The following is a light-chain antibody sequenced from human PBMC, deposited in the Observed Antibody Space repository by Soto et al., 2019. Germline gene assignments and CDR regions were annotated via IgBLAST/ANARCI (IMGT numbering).Light chain of an antibody. CDR1: QSVSSRN. V-gene: IGKV3-20*01. J-gene: IGKJ5*01. CDR2: GAS. Sequence: EILLTQSPGTLSLSPGERATLSCRASQSVSSRNLAWYQQKPGQAPRLLIYGASSRGTGIPDRFSGSGSGTDFTIIISRQAAEVFAVYYCQQYGSSSLFGQGTRVEIK. CDR3: QQYGSSSL.